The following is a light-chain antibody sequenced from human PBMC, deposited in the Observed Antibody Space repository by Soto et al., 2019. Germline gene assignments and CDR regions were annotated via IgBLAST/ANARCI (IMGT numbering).Light chain of an antibody. J-gene: IGLJ1*01. Sequence: QSVLAQPASVSGSPGQSITISCTGSSSDVGSYNYVSWYQQYPGKAPKLIIYDVTERPSGVPDRFSGSKSGNTASLTISGLRAEDEAAYSCCSFAGSYSYVLGSGTKATVL. CDR2: DVT. CDR1: SSDVGSYNY. V-gene: IGLV2-11*01. CDR3: CSFAGSYSYV.